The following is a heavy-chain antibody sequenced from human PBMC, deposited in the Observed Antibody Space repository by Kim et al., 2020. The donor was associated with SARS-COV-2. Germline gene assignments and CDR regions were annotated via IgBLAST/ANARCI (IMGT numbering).Heavy chain of an antibody. CDR3: ARTVLRYFDWLLIDAFDI. D-gene: IGHD3-9*01. CDR1: GGSISSYY. J-gene: IGHJ3*02. V-gene: IGHV4-59*01. CDR2: IYYSGST. Sequence: SETLSLTCTVSGGSISSYYWSWIRQPPGKGLEWIGYIYYSGSTNYNPSLKSRVTISVDTSKNQFSLKLSSVTTADTAVYYCARTVLRYFDWLLIDAFDIWGQGTMVTVSS.